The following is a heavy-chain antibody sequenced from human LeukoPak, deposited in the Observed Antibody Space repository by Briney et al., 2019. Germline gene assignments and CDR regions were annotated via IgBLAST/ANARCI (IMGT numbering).Heavy chain of an antibody. V-gene: IGHV1-69*04. CDR3: ARESGAETSLDY. J-gene: IGHJ4*02. CDR2: IIPILGIA. CDR1: GGTFSSYA. D-gene: IGHD6-6*01. Sequence: SVKVSCKASGGTFSSYAISWVRQAPGQGLEWMGRIIPILGIANYAQKFQGRVTITADKSTSTAYVELSSLRSEDTAVYYCARESGAETSLDYWGQGTLVTVSS.